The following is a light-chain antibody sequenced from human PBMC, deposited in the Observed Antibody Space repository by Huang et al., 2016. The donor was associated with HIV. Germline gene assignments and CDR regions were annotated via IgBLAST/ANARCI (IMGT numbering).Light chain of an antibody. CDR2: GTS. Sequence: EIVMTQSPATLSVSPGERATLSCRASQSVSTNLAWYQQKAGQAPRLLMYGTSTRATGVPARFSGSRSGTEFTLTISSLQSEDFAVYYCQQYNNWPPLTFGGGTRVEIK. V-gene: IGKV3-15*01. CDR1: QSVSTN. CDR3: QQYNNWPPLT. J-gene: IGKJ4*01.